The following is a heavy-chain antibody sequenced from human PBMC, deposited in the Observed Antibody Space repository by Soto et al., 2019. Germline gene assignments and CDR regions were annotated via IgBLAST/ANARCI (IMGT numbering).Heavy chain of an antibody. CDR1: GFTFSSYG. V-gene: IGHV3-30*18. D-gene: IGHD1-26*01. Sequence: QVQLVESGGGVVQPGRSLRLSCAASGFTFSSYGMHWVRQAPGKGLEWVAVISYDGSNKYYADSVKGRFTISRDNSKTTLYLKMNSLRAEDTAVYNCAKDVVVGATTGLGDYYYYYGMDVWGQGTTVTVSS. CDR2: ISYDGSNK. CDR3: AKDVVVGATTGLGDYYYYYGMDV. J-gene: IGHJ6*01.